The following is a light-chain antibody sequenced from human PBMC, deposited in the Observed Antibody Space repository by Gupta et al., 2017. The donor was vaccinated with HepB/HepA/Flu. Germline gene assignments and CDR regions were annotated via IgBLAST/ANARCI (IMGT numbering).Light chain of an antibody. Sequence: IMMPPLPATLSVSRGDRATLSCRASQSVSSNLAWYQQKPGQAPRLLIYGASTRATGIPARFSGSGSGTEFTLTISSLQSEDFAVYYCQQYNNWPPAGVTFGPGTKVDIK. CDR2: GAS. V-gene: IGKV3-15*01. J-gene: IGKJ3*01. CDR3: QQYNNWPPAGVT. CDR1: QSVSSN.